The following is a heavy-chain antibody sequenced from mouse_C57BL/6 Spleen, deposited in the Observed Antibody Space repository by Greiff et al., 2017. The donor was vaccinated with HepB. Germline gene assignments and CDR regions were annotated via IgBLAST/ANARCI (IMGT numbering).Heavy chain of an antibody. CDR3: TRSDYSNYVMFAY. Sequence: VQLQQSGAELVRPGASVTLSCKASGYTFTDYEMHWVKQTPVHGLEWIGAIDPETGGTAYNQKFKGKAILTADKSSSTAYMELRSLTSEDSAVYYCTRSDYSNYVMFAYWGQGTLVTVSA. D-gene: IGHD2-5*01. V-gene: IGHV1-15*01. J-gene: IGHJ3*01. CDR2: IDPETGGT. CDR1: GYTFTDYE.